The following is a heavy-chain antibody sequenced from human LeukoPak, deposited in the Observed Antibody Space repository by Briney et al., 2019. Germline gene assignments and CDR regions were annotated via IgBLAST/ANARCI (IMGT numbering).Heavy chain of an antibody. CDR2: VYHTGSS. CDR3: ARGGTTVAGTFWFDP. D-gene: IGHD6-19*01. V-gene: IGHV4-4*02. CDR1: GGSISSSNW. Sequence: SETLSLTCAVSGGSISSSNWWSWVRQPPGKGLEWIGEVYHTGSSNYNPSLKSRVTISADKSKSQFSLKLSSVTAADTAVYYCARGGTTVAGTFWFDPWGQGTLVTVSS. J-gene: IGHJ5*02.